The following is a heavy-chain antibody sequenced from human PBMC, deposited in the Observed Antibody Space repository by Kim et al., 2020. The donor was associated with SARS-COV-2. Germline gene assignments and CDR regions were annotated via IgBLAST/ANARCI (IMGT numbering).Heavy chain of an antibody. J-gene: IGHJ3*02. D-gene: IGHD5-12*01. V-gene: IGHV1-69*04. CDR1: GGTFSSYA. CDR2: IIPILGIA. CDR3: ASGVEMATIIAFDI. Sequence: SVKVSCKASGGTFSSYAISWVRQAPGQGLEWMGRIIPILGIANYAQKFQGRVTITADKSTSTAYMELSSLRSEDTAVYYCASGVEMATIIAFDIWGQGTMVTVSS.